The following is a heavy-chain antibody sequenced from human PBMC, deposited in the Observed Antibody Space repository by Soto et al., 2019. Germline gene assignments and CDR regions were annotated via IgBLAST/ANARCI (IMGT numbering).Heavy chain of an antibody. CDR1: GFTFSSYA. D-gene: IGHD6-13*01. Sequence: GGSLRLSCAASGFTFSSYAMSWVRQAPGKGLEWVSAISGSGGSTYYADSVKGRFTISRDNSKNTLYLQMNSLRAEDTAVYYCAKGERIAAAGFPYYFDYWGQGTLVTVSS. CDR2: ISGSGGST. V-gene: IGHV3-23*01. J-gene: IGHJ4*02. CDR3: AKGERIAAAGFPYYFDY.